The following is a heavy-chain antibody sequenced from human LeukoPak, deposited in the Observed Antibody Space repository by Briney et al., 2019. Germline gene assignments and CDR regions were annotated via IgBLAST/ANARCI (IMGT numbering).Heavy chain of an antibody. CDR2: ISSSGSTI. CDR1: GFTFSSYE. V-gene: IGHV3-48*03. CDR3: ARDQVRVKYSSSSPFDY. J-gene: IGHJ4*02. Sequence: GGSLRLSCAASGFTFSSYEMNWVRQAPGKGLEWVSYISSSGSTIYYADSVKGRFTISRENAKNSLYLQMNSLRAEDTAVYYCARDQVRVKYSSSSPFDYWGQGTLVTVSS. D-gene: IGHD6-6*01.